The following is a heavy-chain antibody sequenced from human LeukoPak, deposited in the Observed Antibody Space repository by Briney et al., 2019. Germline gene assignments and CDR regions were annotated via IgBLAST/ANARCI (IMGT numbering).Heavy chain of an antibody. J-gene: IGHJ4*02. D-gene: IGHD2-21*01. CDR1: GFTFSNYW. CDR3: ASQPAVIDLDY. Sequence: PGGSLRLSCTASGFTFSNYWMTWVRQAPGKGLEWVANIKPDGTKKTYVDSVKGRFTISRDNAKNSLYLQMNSLRVDDTVIYYCASQPAVIDLDYWGQGILVTVSS. V-gene: IGHV3-7*01. CDR2: IKPDGTKK.